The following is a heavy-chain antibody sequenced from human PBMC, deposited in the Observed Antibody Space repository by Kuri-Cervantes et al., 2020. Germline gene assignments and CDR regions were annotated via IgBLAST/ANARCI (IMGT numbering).Heavy chain of an antibody. D-gene: IGHD6-19*01. CDR3: ARIGVAGDAFDI. V-gene: IGHV4-59*01. J-gene: IGHJ3*02. CDR1: GGSFSGYY. Sequence: SETLSLTCAVYGGSFSGYYWSWIRQPPGKGLEWIGYIYYSGSTNYNPSLKSRVTISVDTSKNQFSLKLSSVTAADTAVYYCARIGVAGDAFDIWGQGTMVTVSS. CDR2: IYYSGST.